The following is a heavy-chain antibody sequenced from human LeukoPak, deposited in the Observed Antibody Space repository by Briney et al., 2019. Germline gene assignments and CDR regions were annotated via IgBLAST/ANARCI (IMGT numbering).Heavy chain of an antibody. J-gene: IGHJ4*02. CDR1: GGPISSYY. Sequence: SETLSLTCTVSGGPISSYYWSWIRQPPGKGLEWIGYIYYSGSTNYNPSLKSRVTISVDTSKNQFSLKLSSVTAADTAVYYCARHPRRYISSRQYYFDYWGQGTLVTVSS. V-gene: IGHV4-59*08. CDR3: ARHPRRYISSRQYYFDY. CDR2: IYYSGST. D-gene: IGHD2-2*02.